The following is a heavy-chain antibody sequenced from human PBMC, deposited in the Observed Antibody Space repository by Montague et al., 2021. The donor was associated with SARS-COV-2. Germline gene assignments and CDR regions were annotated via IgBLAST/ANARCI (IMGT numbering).Heavy chain of an antibody. Sequence: SETLSLTCVVSGDSISTDNWWTWVRLPPGKGLEWVGEIYHTGSTKYKPSLKSRVSMSVDKSWNQFSLRLTSVTAADTAIYYCARHPLGYCSSTSCYVGWGQGTLVTVSS. CDR1: GDSISTDNW. CDR3: ARHPLGYCSSTSCYVG. J-gene: IGHJ4*02. CDR2: IYHTGST. D-gene: IGHD2-2*01. V-gene: IGHV4-4*02.